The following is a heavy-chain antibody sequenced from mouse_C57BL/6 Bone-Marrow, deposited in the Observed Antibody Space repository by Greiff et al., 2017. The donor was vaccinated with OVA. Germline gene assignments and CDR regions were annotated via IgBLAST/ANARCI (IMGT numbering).Heavy chain of an antibody. J-gene: IGHJ2*01. V-gene: IGHV6-3*01. D-gene: IGHD1-1*01. CDR2: IRLKSDNYAT. Sequence: DVTMERAVVGLVQPGGSMKLPCVHPVFTFSNYWMNWVRQSPEKGLEWVAQIRLKSDNYATHYAESVKGRFTISRDDSKSSVYLQMNNLRAEDTGIYYCTGEGCYYYGSSSFDYWGQGTTLTVSS. CDR1: VFTFSNYW. CDR3: TGEGCYYYGSSSFDY.